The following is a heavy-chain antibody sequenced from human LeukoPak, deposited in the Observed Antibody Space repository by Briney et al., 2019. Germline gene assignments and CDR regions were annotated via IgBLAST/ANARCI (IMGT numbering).Heavy chain of an antibody. CDR2: IYYSGST. CDR1: GGSISSYY. Sequence: SETLSLTCTVPGGSISSYYWSWIRQPPGKGLEWIGYIYYSGSTNYNPSLKSRVTISVDTSKNQFSLKLSSVTAADTAIYYCARDFSSSSTVYYYYYMDVWGKGTTVTVSS. J-gene: IGHJ6*03. D-gene: IGHD6-6*01. CDR3: ARDFSSSSTVYYYYYMDV. V-gene: IGHV4-59*12.